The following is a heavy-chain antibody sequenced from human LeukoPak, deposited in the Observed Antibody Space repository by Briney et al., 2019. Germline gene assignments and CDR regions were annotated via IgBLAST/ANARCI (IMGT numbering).Heavy chain of an antibody. Sequence: GRSPRLSCAASEFTLSTYAMNWVRQAPGKGLEWVSTISDRWTNYADSVKGRFTISRDDSQNTLFLQMNSLRVEDTAIYYCARDCDYGNTSGMRCYWGQGTLVTVSS. V-gene: IGHV3-23*01. CDR1: EFTLSTYA. CDR2: ISDRWT. J-gene: IGHJ4*02. CDR3: ARDCDYGNTSGMRCY. D-gene: IGHD4-17*01.